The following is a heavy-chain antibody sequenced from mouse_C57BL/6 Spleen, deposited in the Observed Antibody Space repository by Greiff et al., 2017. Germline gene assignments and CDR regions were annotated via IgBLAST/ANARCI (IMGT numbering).Heavy chain of an antibody. D-gene: IGHD1-1*01. CDR1: GYTFTGYW. J-gene: IGHJ3*01. V-gene: IGHV1-9*01. CDR2: ILPGSGST. Sequence: QVQLQQSGAELMKPGASVKLSCKATGYTFTGYWIEWVKQRPGHGLEWIGEILPGSGSTNYNEKFKGKATFTADTSSNTAYMQLSILTTEDSAIYYCAREYDGSSYWFAYWGQGTLVTVSA. CDR3: AREYDGSSYWFAY.